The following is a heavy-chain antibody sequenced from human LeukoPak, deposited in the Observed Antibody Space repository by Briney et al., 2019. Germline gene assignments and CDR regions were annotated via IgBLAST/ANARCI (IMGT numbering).Heavy chain of an antibody. CDR1: GYSFTSYW. D-gene: IGHD3-10*01. V-gene: IGHV5-51*01. J-gene: IGHJ4*02. Sequence: GESLKISCKGSGYSFTSYWIGWVRQMPGKGLEWMGIIYPGDSDTRYSPSFQGQDTISADKSISTAYLQWSSLKASDTAMYYCARHPRITTTVAPYYFDYWGQGTLVTVSS. CDR3: ARHPRITTTVAPYYFDY. CDR2: IYPGDSDT.